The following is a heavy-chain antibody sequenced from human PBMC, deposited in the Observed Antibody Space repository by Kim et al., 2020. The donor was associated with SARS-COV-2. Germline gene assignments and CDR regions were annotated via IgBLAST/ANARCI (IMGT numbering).Heavy chain of an antibody. D-gene: IGHD6-13*01. V-gene: IGHV4-39*01. J-gene: IGHJ4*02. CDR1: GGSISSSSYY. CDR3: ARRGAELVRD. Sequence: SETLSLTCTVSGGSISSSSYYWGWIRQPPGKGLEWIGSIYYSGSTYYNPSLKSRVTISVDTSKNQFSLKLSSVTAADTAVYYCARRGAELVRDWGQGTLVTVSS. CDR2: IYYSGST.